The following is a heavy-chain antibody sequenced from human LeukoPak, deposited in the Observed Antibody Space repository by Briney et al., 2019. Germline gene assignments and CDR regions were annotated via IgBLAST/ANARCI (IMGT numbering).Heavy chain of an antibody. V-gene: IGHV3-66*01. D-gene: IGHD2-2*01. CDR2: LHSGGAT. Sequence: GGSLRLSCAASGFTVSSSYMSWLRQPPGKGPEWVAVLHSGGATYYADSVKGRFTISSDSSQSTWHLQMSSLRAEDTAVYYCVKALGYCSTTSCYFDYWGQGTLVTVSS. CDR3: VKALGYCSTTSCYFDY. J-gene: IGHJ4*02. CDR1: GFTVSSSY.